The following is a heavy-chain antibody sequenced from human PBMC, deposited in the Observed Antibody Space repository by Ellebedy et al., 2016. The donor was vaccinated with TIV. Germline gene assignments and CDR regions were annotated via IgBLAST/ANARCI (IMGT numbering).Heavy chain of an antibody. J-gene: IGHJ1*01. CDR3: AKDMFGLQH. V-gene: IGHV3-9*01. Sequence: SLKISCAASGFTFEDSAMQWVRQSPGKGLEWVSGISWNSVTIGYADSVKGRFTISRDNAKNSLYLQMNSLRPEDTAVYYCAKDMFGLQHWGQGTLVTVSS. CDR1: GFTFEDSA. D-gene: IGHD3-10*02. CDR2: ISWNSVTI.